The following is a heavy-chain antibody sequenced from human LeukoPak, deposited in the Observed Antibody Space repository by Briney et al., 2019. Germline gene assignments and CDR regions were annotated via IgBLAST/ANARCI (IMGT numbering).Heavy chain of an antibody. CDR1: RGSINNYG. CDR3: AIVPKTGMPAIT. V-gene: IGHV1-69*13. D-gene: IGHD6-6*01. CDR2: IIPLLTRP. Sequence: PVKVSCKTSRGSINNYGINWVRQAPGQGLEWMGMIIPLLTRPKYAKKFQGRVTITADESADTAYMEVSRLTSEDTAVFFCAIVPKTGMPAITWGPGTLVSVSS. J-gene: IGHJ5*02.